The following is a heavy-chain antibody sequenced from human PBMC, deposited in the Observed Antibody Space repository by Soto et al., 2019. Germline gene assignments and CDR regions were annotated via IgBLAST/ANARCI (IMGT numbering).Heavy chain of an antibody. CDR1: GGSFSGYY. V-gene: IGHV4-34*01. CDR3: ASCTKRSGSYYGRGRYYYGMDV. J-gene: IGHJ6*02. Sequence: TSETLSLTCAVYGGSFSGYYWSWIRQPPGKGLEWIGEINHSGSTNYNPSLKSRVTISVDTSKNQFSLKLSSVTAADTAVYYCASCTKRSGSYYGRGRYYYGMDVWGQGTTVTVSS. CDR2: INHSGST. D-gene: IGHD3-10*01.